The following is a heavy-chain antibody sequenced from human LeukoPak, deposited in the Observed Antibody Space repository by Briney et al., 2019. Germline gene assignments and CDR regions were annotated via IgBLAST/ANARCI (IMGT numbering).Heavy chain of an antibody. Sequence: GGPLRLSCAASGLTFSSYAIHWVRQAPGKGLQWVVLISYDGSNKYYADSVKGRFTISRDNSKNTLYLQMNSLRAEDTAVYYCAREAAGGFIDYWGQGILVTVSS. J-gene: IGHJ4*02. CDR1: GLTFSSYA. CDR2: ISYDGSNK. D-gene: IGHD1-14*01. V-gene: IGHV3-30-3*01. CDR3: AREAAGGFIDY.